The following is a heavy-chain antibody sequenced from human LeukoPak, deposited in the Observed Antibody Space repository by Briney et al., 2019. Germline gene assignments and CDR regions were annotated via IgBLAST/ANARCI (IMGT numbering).Heavy chain of an antibody. CDR2: INFDGRSA. J-gene: IGHJ4*02. D-gene: IGHD5-18*01. V-gene: IGHV3-74*03. CDR3: ARDLNRSGYSIPYYLDY. Sequence: GGSLRLSCAASGFTFSSYWMHWVRQAPGKGLIWVSGINFDGRSAMYADSVKGRFTISRDNAKNTLYLQVNSLSAEDTAVYYCARDLNRSGYSIPYYLDYWGQGTLVTVSS. CDR1: GFTFSSYW.